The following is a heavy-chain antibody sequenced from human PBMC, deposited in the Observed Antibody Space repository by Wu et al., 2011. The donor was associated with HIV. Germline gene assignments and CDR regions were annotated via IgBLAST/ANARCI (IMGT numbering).Heavy chain of an antibody. V-gene: IGHV1-8*03. CDR1: GYTFTGYY. CDR2: MNPNSGNT. J-gene: IGHJ5*02. CDR3: ARGLRGRGYQLTEWFDP. Sequence: QVQLVQSGREVKKPGASLKVSCKASGYTFTGYYIYWVRQATGQGLEWMGWMNPNSGNTGYAQKFQGRVTITRNTSISTAYMELSRLRSEDTAVYYCARGLRGRGYQLTEWFDPWGQGTLVTVSS. D-gene: IGHD2-2*01.